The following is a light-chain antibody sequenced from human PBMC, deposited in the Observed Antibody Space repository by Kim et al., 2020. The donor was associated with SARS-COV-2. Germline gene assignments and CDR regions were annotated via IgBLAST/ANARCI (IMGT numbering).Light chain of an antibody. V-gene: IGKV1-39*01. CDR3: QQSYSTPLT. J-gene: IGKJ4*01. CDR2: AAS. Sequence: ASVGDRVTITCRASQSISNYLNWYQQKPGKAPKVLIYAASSLQRGVPSRFSGSGSGTDFTLTISSLQPEDFATYYCQQSYSTPLTFGGGTKVDIK. CDR1: QSISNY.